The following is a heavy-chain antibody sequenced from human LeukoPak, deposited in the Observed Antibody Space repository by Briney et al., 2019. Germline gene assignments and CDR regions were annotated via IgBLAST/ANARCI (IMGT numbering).Heavy chain of an antibody. D-gene: IGHD5-12*01. V-gene: IGHV4-38-2*02. CDR1: GYSISSAYY. CDR2: IYHSGST. CDR3: AKEEIMADDAFDI. Sequence: SETLSLTCTVSGYSISSAYYWGWIRQPPGKGLEWIANIYHSGSTYYNPSLKSRVTISINTSKNQFSLELSSVTAADTAVYYFAKEEIMADDAFDIWGQGTMVTVSS. J-gene: IGHJ3*02.